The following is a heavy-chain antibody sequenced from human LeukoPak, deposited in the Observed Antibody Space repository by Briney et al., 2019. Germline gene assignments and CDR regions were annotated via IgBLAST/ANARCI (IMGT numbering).Heavy chain of an antibody. CDR1: GFTFSSYG. D-gene: IGHD4-17*01. J-gene: IGHJ6*04. Sequence: GGSLRLSCSASGFTFSSYGMHWVRQAPGKGLELVAVISYDGSNKYYADSVKGRFTISRDNYKNTLYLQMNSLRAQETDVYYCAEIYEGTRLHPSNDYGDCTGDYYYYYGMDVWGKGTRVTVSS. CDR3: AEIYEGTRLHPSNDYGDCTGDYYYYYGMDV. V-gene: IGHV3-30*03. CDR2: ISYDGSNK.